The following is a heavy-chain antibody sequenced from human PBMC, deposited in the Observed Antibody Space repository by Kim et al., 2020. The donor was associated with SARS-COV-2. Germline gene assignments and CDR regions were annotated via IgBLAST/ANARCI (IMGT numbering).Heavy chain of an antibody. J-gene: IGHJ4*02. Sequence: GGSLRLSCAASGFTFSTYDMSWVRQAPGKGLEWVSAILGRDGSTFYADSVKGRFTISRDNSKNTLFLQLNSLRAEDTALYYCARESSRRADYWGKGTRVT. CDR1: GFTFSTYD. V-gene: IGHV3-23*01. D-gene: IGHD2-2*01. CDR3: ARESSRRADY. CDR2: ILGRDGST.